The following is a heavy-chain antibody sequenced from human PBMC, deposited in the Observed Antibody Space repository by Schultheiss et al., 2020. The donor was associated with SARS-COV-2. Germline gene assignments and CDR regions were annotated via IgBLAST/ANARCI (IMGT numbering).Heavy chain of an antibody. Sequence: GESLKISCKASGYTFTGYYMHWVRQAPGQGLEWMGRINPNSGGTNYAQKFQGRVTMTRNTSISTAYMELSSLRSEDTAVYYCARGPHSSGWYAYQGDYWGQGTLVTVSS. CDR1: GYTFTGYY. CDR2: INPNSGGT. V-gene: IGHV1-2*06. J-gene: IGHJ4*02. D-gene: IGHD6-19*01. CDR3: ARGPHSSGWYAYQGDY.